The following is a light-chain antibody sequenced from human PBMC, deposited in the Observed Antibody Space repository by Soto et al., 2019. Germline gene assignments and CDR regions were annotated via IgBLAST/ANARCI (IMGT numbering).Light chain of an antibody. CDR3: QQYNNWPLT. J-gene: IGKJ4*01. V-gene: IGKV3-15*01. CDR1: LSVSSD. CDR2: RAF. Sequence: EIVMTQSPATLSLPPGERATLSCRASLSVSSDLAWYRQKPCQPPRRLIYRAFTRAAGIPARFSGIGFGTDFTLPISCLQSEDFEVYYCQQYNNWPLTVGGGTKVEIK.